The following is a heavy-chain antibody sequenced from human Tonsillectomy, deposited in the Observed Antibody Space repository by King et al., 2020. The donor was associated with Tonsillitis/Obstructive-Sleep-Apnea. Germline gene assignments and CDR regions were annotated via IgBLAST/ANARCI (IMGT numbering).Heavy chain of an antibody. J-gene: IGHJ4*02. D-gene: IGHD1-1*01. V-gene: IGHV3-15*01. Sequence: VQLVESGGGLVKPGGSLRLSCAASGFTFSNAWMSWVRQAPGKGLEWVGRIKSEADGGTSDYSAPVKGRFTMSRDDSKNTLYLQMNSLKTEDTAVYYCTTEPRGHVQWGQGTLVTVSS. CDR1: GFTFSNAW. CDR2: IKSEADGGTS. CDR3: TTEPRGHVQ.